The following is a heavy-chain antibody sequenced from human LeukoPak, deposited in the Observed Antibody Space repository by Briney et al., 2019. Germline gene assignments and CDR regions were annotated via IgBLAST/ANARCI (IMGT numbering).Heavy chain of an antibody. CDR2: INPDGRDT. CDR3: TSWGDTTAEYFQR. V-gene: IGHV3-7*01. Sequence: GGSLRLSCVVSGFTFNRCWMNWVRQAPGKGLEWVAHINPDGRDTYYVDSVKGRFTISRDNAQNSMYLQMNSLRVEDTAVYYCTSWGDTTAEYFQRWGQGTLVTASS. D-gene: IGHD2-21*02. J-gene: IGHJ1*01. CDR1: GFTFNRCW.